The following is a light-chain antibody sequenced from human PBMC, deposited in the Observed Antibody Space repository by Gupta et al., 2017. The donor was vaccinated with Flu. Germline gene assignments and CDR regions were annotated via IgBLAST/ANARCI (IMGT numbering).Light chain of an antibody. Sequence: QTVVTQEPSFSVSPGGTVTLTCGLSSGSVSTSSNPSWYQQTPGQAPRTLIYSTNTRSSGVPDRFSGSILGNKAALTITGAQADDESDYYCAVDMGSGSWVFGGGTKLTVL. V-gene: IGLV8-61*01. CDR1: SGSVSTSSN. J-gene: IGLJ3*02. CDR3: AVDMGSGSWV. CDR2: STN.